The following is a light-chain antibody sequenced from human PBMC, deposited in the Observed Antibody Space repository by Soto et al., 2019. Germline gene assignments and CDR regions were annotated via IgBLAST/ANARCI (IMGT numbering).Light chain of an antibody. CDR2: GAY. CDR1: QDISIW. J-gene: IGKJ1*01. V-gene: IGKV1-12*01. Sequence: DIQMTQSPSSVSASVGDRVTITCRASQDISIWLAWYQHKPGKAPKLLIYGAYSLQSGVPTRFRGSRSGTEFTLTIFSLQPEDFGTYYCQQSSTFPRTFGPGTKVEIK. CDR3: QQSSTFPRT.